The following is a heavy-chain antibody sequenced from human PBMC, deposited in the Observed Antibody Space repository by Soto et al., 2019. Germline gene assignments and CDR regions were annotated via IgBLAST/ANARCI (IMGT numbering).Heavy chain of an antibody. V-gene: IGHV5-51*01. Sequence: GESLRISCKGSGYSFTSYWIGWVRQMPGKGLEWMGIIYPGDSDTRYSPPFQGQVTISADKSISTAYLKWSSLKASDTAVYYCARFCGSPATSTDYYLRFDVWGQGTMVTVSS. CDR3: ARFCGSPATSTDYYLRFDV. CDR2: IYPGDSDT. J-gene: IGHJ3*01. D-gene: IGHD3-9*01. CDR1: GYSFTSYW.